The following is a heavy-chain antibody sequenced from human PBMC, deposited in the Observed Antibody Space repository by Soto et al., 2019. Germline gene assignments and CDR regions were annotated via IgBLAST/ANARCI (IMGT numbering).Heavy chain of an antibody. CDR1: GGTFSSYA. J-gene: IGHJ4*02. D-gene: IGHD3-22*01. V-gene: IGHV1-69*13. CDR2: IIPIFGTP. Sequence: GASVKVSCKASGGTFSSYAISWVRQAPGQGLEWMGVIIPIFGTPNYAQKFQGRVTITADESTSTAYMELSSLRSEDTAVYYYDSSGIGFDDWGQGALVTVSS. CDR3: DSSGIGFDD.